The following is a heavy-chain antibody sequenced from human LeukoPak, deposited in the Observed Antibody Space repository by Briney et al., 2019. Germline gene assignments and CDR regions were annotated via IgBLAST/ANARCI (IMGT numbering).Heavy chain of an antibody. D-gene: IGHD3-3*01. CDR1: GFAFGDYW. Sequence: GGSLRLSCAASGFAFGDYWMTWVRQAPGKGLEWVANIKKDGSEKYYVASVRGRFTISRDNAKNSLYLQMNSLRAEDTAVYYCARDGAYDFWSGYSLDYWGQGTLVTVSS. CDR3: ARDGAYDFWSGYSLDY. J-gene: IGHJ4*02. V-gene: IGHV3-7*03. CDR2: IKKDGSEK.